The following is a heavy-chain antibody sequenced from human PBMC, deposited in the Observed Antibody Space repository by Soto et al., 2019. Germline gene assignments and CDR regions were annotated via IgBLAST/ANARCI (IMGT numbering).Heavy chain of an antibody. D-gene: IGHD3-3*01. CDR2: IYYSGST. V-gene: IGHV4-59*01. CDR3: ARDGARYDFLSGPYYFDY. CDR1: GGSISTYY. J-gene: IGHJ4*02. Sequence: QVQLQESGPGLVKPSETLSLTCTVSGGSISTYYWRWIRQPPGKGLEWIGYIYYSGSTNYNPSHKSRVTISVDTSKNQFSLKLSSVSAADTAVYCCARDGARYDFLSGPYYFDYWGQGTLVTVSS.